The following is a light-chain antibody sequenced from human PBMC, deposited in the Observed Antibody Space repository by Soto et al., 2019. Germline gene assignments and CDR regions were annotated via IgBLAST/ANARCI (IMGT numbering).Light chain of an antibody. CDR1: QSVSSN. J-gene: IGKJ1*01. Sequence: EIVMTQSPATLSVSPGERATLSCRASQSVSSNLAWYQQKPGQAPRLLIYGASSRATGIPDRFSGSGSGTDFTLTISSLQPEEFATYYCQQSYSTPRTFGQGTKVDI. V-gene: IGKV3D-15*01. CDR2: GAS. CDR3: QQSYSTPRT.